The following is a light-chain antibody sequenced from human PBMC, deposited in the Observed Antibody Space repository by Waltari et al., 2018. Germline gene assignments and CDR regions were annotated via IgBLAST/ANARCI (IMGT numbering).Light chain of an antibody. V-gene: IGLV1-44*01. CDR1: SSNIGSNT. Sequence: QSVLTQPPSASGTPGQRVTTSCSGSSSNIGSNTVNWYQQLPGTAPKLLISSNNQRRSGVPDRFSGSKSGTSASLAIIGLQSEDETDYYCAAWDDSLNGPVFGGGTKLTVL. CDR2: SNN. CDR3: AAWDDSLNGPV. J-gene: IGLJ3*02.